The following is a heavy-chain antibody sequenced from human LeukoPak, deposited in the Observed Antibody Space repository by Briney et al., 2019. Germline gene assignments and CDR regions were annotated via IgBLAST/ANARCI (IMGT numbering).Heavy chain of an antibody. CDR3: ARGSTYYYDSSGYYYVS. Sequence: GGSLRLSCAASGFTFSSYSMNWVRQAPGKGLEWVSSISSSSSYIYYADSVKGRFTISRDSAKNSLYLQMNSLRAEDTAVYYCARGSTYYYDSSGYYYVSWGQGTLVTVSS. D-gene: IGHD3-22*01. CDR2: ISSSSSYI. J-gene: IGHJ5*02. CDR1: GFTFSSYS. V-gene: IGHV3-21*01.